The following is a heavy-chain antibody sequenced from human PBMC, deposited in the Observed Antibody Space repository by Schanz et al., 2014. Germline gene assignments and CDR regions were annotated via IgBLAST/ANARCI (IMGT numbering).Heavy chain of an antibody. CDR1: GYTFTSHG. CDR2: IISILGIA. J-gene: IGHJ4*02. V-gene: IGHV1-69*10. CDR3: ASSGAGYSSSWDFDY. Sequence: QVQLVQSGAEVKKPGASVKVSCKASGYTFTSHGISWVRQAPGQGLEWMGWIISILGIANYAQKFQGRVTITADKSTCTAYMDVSSLRSEDTAVYYCASSGAGYSSSWDFDYWGQGTLVTVSS. D-gene: IGHD6-13*01.